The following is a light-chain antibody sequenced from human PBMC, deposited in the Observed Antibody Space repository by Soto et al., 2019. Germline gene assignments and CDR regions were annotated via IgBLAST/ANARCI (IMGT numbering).Light chain of an antibody. V-gene: IGLV2-8*01. CDR1: SSDVGGYNY. Sequence: QSALTQPASVSGSLGQSITISCIGTSSDVGGYNYVSWYQQHPGKAPKVMMYEVSKRPSGVPDRFSGSKSGNTASLTVSGLQAEDEADYYCSSYGGTNSLKVFGGGTKLTVL. J-gene: IGLJ2*01. CDR3: SSYGGTNSLKV. CDR2: EVS.